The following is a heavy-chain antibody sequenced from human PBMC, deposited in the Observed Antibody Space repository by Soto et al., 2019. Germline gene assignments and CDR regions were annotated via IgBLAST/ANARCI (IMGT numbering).Heavy chain of an antibody. CDR2: INPSGGST. CDR3: ARDPSLDPWIQLWFFDY. J-gene: IGHJ4*02. D-gene: IGHD5-18*01. CDR1: GYTFTSYY. Sequence: ASVKVSCKASGYTFTSYYMHWVRQAPGQGLEWMGIINPSGGSTSYAQKFQGRVTMTRDTSTSTVYMELSSLRSEDTAVYYCARDPSLDPWIQLWFFDYWGRGTLVTVSS. V-gene: IGHV1-46*01.